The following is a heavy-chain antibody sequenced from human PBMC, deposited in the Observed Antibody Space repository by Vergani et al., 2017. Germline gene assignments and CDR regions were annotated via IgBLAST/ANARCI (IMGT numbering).Heavy chain of an antibody. CDR3: ARVSYREVTMVRGVLRINYYYVMDV. CDR2: ISYDGSNK. V-gene: IGHV3-30-3*01. Sequence: QVQLVESGGGVVQPGRSLRLSCAASGFTFSSYAMHWVRQAPGKGLEWVAVISYDGSNKYYADSVKGRFTISRDNSKNTLYLQMNSLRAEDTAVYYCARVSYREVTMVRGVLRINYYYVMDVWGQGTTVTVSS. J-gene: IGHJ6*02. CDR1: GFTFSSYA. D-gene: IGHD3-10*01.